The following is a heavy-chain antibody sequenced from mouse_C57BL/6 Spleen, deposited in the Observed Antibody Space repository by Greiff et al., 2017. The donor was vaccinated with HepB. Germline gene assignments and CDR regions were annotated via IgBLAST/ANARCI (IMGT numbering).Heavy chain of an antibody. J-gene: IGHJ4*01. V-gene: IGHV1-15*01. D-gene: IGHD1-1*01. Sequence: VQLQQSGAELVRPGASVTLSCKASGYTFTDYEMHWVKQTPVHGLDWLGAIDPETGGTAYNQKFKGKAILTADKSSSTAYMELRSLTSEDSAVYYCTRWAITTVVAPYYAMDYWGQGTSVTVSS. CDR2: IDPETGGT. CDR3: TRWAITTVVAPYYAMDY. CDR1: GYTFTDYE.